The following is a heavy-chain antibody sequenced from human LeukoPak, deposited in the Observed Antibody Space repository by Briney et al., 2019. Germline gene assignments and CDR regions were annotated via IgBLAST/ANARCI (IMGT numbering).Heavy chain of an antibody. Sequence: SETLSLTCTVSGGSISSSSYYWGWVRQPPGKGLEWIGSIYYSGSTYYNPSLKSRVTISVDTSKNQFSLKLSSVTAADTAVYYCAREHSGYDRSYDYWGQGTLVTVSS. J-gene: IGHJ4*02. D-gene: IGHD5-12*01. V-gene: IGHV4-39*01. CDR1: GGSISSSSYY. CDR2: IYYSGST. CDR3: AREHSGYDRSYDY.